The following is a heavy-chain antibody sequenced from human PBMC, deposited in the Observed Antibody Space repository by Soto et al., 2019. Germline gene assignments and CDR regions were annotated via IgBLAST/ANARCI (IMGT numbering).Heavy chain of an antibody. CDR1: GGSISTYY. V-gene: IGHV4-59*01. Sequence: PSETLSLTWTVSGGSISTYYCSWIRQPPGKGLEWLGYIYYSGSTKYNPSLKSRVTISVDTYKNQFSLKLSSVTAADKAVYYWARGRVLDYDDCSGYRSLFAYWGQGTLVTVS. D-gene: IGHD3-22*01. J-gene: IGHJ4*02. CDR3: ARGRVLDYDDCSGYRSLFAY. CDR2: IYYSGST.